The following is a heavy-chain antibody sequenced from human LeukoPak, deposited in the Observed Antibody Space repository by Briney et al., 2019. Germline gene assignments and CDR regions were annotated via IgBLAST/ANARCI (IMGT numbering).Heavy chain of an antibody. Sequence: PGGSLRLSCAASGFTFSRYWMHWVRQAPGKGLVWVSRINSDGSSTNYADSVKGRFTISGDNAKNTLYLQMNSLRAEDTAVYYCARSDSSAYGNYWGQGTLVTVSS. CDR3: ARSDSSAYGNY. D-gene: IGHD3-22*01. V-gene: IGHV3-74*01. J-gene: IGHJ4*02. CDR2: INSDGSST. CDR1: GFTFSRYW.